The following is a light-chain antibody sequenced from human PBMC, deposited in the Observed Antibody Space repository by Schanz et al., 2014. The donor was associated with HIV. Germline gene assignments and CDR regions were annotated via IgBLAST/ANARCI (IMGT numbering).Light chain of an antibody. CDR2: EVS. V-gene: IGLV2-8*01. CDR1: SSDVGGYNY. CDR3: SSYAGSNNVV. J-gene: IGLJ2*01. Sequence: QSALTQPPSASGSPGQSVTISCTGTSSDVGGYNYVSWYQQHPGKAPELMIYEVSKRPSGVPDRFSGSKSGTSASLAITGLQAEDEADYYCSSYAGSNNVVFGGGTKLTVL.